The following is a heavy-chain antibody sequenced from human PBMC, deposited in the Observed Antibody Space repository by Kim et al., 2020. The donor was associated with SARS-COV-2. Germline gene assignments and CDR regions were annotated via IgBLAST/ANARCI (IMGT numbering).Heavy chain of an antibody. D-gene: IGHD3-10*01. Sequence: GGSLRLSCAASGFTFNIYWMSWVRQAPGKGLEWVANIKEDGTEKYYVDSGKGRFTISRDNAKNSLYLEMNSLRAEDTAVYFCARDWVTFGELVPFAYWGQGTLVTVPS. J-gene: IGHJ4*02. CDR3: ARDWVTFGELVPFAY. CDR2: IKEDGTEK. CDR1: GFTFNIYW. V-gene: IGHV3-7*05.